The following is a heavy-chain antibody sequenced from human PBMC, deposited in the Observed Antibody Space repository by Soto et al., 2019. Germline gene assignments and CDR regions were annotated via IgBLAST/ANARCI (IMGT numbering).Heavy chain of an antibody. D-gene: IGHD5-12*01. V-gene: IGHV4-61*01. CDR2: IYYSGRAHYNPSGRT. CDR3: VRGWRERQRLKVLDY. J-gene: IGHJ4*02. CDR1: GGSVSSGTYY. Sequence: SETLSLTCSVSGGSVSSGTYYWTWIRQPPGKGLEWIGYIYYSGRAHYNPSGRTNYNPSLKSRITISVDTSRNQFSLKLSSVTAADTAVYYCVRGWRERQRLKVLDYWGQGALVTVSS.